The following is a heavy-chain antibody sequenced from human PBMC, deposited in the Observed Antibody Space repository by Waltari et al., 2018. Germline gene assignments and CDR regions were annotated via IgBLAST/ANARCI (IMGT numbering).Heavy chain of an antibody. CDR1: GYSISSGYY. D-gene: IGHD3-10*01. V-gene: IGHV4-38-2*02. Sequence: QVQLQESGPGLVKPSETLSLTCTVSGYSISSGYYWGWIRPPPGKGLEWIGSIYHSGSTYYRPSLKSRVTISVDTSKNQFSLKLSSVTAADTAVYYCARALSGGDRPSWFDPWGQGTLVTVSS. J-gene: IGHJ5*02. CDR3: ARALSGGDRPSWFDP. CDR2: IYHSGST.